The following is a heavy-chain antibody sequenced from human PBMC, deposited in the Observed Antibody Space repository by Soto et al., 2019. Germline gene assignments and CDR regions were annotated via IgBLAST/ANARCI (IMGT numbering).Heavy chain of an antibody. CDR1: GGTFSSYA. CDR2: IIPIFGTA. J-gene: IGHJ6*02. V-gene: IGHV1-69*13. CDR3: ALYSSTVPFLLYYYGMDV. D-gene: IGHD6-13*01. Sequence: ASVKVSCKASGGTFSSYAISWVRQAPGQGLEWMGGIIPIFGTANYAQKFQGRVTITADESTSIAYMELSSLRSEDTAVYYCALYSSTVPFLLYYYGMDVWGQGTTVTVSS.